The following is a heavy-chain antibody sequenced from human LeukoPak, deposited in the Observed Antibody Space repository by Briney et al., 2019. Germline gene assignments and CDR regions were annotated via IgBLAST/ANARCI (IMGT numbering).Heavy chain of an antibody. V-gene: IGHV3-21*01. Sequence: GGSLRLSCAASGFTLSSYAMSWVRQAPGKGLEWVSSISSSSSYIYYADSVKGRFTISRDNAKNSLYLQMNSLRAEDTAVYYCARDERRTAPSVDYWGQGTLVTVSS. CDR3: ARDERRTAPSVDY. CDR1: GFTLSSYA. J-gene: IGHJ4*02. CDR2: ISSSSSYI.